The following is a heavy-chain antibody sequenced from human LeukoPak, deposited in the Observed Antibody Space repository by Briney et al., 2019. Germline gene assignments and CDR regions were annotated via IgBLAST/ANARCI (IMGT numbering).Heavy chain of an antibody. V-gene: IGHV1-2*02. Sequence: ASVKVSCKASGYTFTTYNINWVRQAPGQGLEWMGWINPNSGGTNSAQKFQGRVTMTRDTSISTAYMELSRLRSDDTAVYYCARGQLGLLWFGELLFGDYWGQGTLVTVSS. CDR3: ARGQLGLLWFGELLFGDY. CDR1: GYTFTTYN. CDR2: INPNSGGT. J-gene: IGHJ4*02. D-gene: IGHD3-10*01.